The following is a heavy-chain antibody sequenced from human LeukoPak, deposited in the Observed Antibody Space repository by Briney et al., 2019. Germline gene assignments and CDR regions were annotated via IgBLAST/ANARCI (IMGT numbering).Heavy chain of an antibody. CDR1: GFTFSSYS. CDR3: ARARADTTGTDYYYYGMDV. CDR2: ISSSGSTI. J-gene: IGHJ6*02. V-gene: IGHV3-48*04. Sequence: GGSLRLSCAASGFTFSSYSMNWVRQAPGKGLEWVSYISSSGSTIYYADSVKGRFTISRDNAKNSLYLQMNSLRAEDTAVYYCARARADTTGTDYYYYGMDVWGQGTTVTVSS. D-gene: IGHD1-1*01.